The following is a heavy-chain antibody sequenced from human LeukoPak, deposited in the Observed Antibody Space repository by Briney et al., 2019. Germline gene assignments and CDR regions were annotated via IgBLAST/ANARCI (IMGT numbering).Heavy chain of an antibody. CDR1: ADSLSSGGHY. CDR3: ARGGNRFGRFYFDY. D-gene: IGHD3-10*01. Sequence: KTSETLSLTCTVSADSLSSGGHYWAWIRQFPGKGLESIGFIHHSGRSRHNPSLKDRVAISVDTSRKQFALKLSSVTAADTAMYYCARGGNRFGRFYFDYWGQGIQVIVSS. J-gene: IGHJ4*02. V-gene: IGHV4-31*03. CDR2: IHHSGRS.